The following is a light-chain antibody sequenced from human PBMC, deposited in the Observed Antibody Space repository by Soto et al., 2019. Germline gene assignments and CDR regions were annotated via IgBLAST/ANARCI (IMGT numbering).Light chain of an antibody. CDR2: GAS. Sequence: EIVMPQSPATLSVSPGERATLSCRASQSVSSNLAWYQQKPGQAPRLLIYGASTRATGIPARFSGSGSGTEFTLTISSLQSEDLAVYYCQQYNNWPPITVGQGTRLEIK. V-gene: IGKV3-15*01. CDR3: QQYNNWPPIT. CDR1: QSVSSN. J-gene: IGKJ5*01.